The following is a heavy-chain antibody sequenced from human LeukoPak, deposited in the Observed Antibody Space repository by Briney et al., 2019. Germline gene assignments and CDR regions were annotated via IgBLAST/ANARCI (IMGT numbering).Heavy chain of an antibody. CDR1: GGSISSGSYY. V-gene: IGHV4-61*02. CDR3: ARGGGSN. Sequence: PSETLSLTCTVSGGSISSGSYYWSWVRQPAGRGLEWIGRIYTSGSTNYTPSLKSRVTISVDTSKNQFSLKLSSVTAADTAVYYCARGGGSNWGQGTLVTVSS. CDR2: IYTSGST. J-gene: IGHJ4*02. D-gene: IGHD2-15*01.